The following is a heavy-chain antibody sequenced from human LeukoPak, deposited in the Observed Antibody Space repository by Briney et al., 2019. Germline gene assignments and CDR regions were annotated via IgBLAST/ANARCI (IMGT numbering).Heavy chain of an antibody. V-gene: IGHV4-38-2*02. Sequence: SETLSLTCTVSNYSISSGYYWVWFRQPPGKGLEWIGSMHHSGSTYQTPSLKSRVTMSVDTSKNQFSLRLSSVTAADTAVYYCARDISARYDYWGQGALVTVSS. CDR3: ARDISARYDY. CDR2: MHHSGST. D-gene: IGHD1-14*01. CDR1: NYSISSGYY. J-gene: IGHJ4*02.